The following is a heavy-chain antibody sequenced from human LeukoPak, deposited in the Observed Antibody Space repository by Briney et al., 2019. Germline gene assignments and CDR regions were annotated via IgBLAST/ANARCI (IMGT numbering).Heavy chain of an antibody. Sequence: PSETLSLTCAVYGGSFSGYYWSWIRQPPGKGLEWIGEINHSGSTNYNPSLESRVTISVDTSKNQFSLKLSSVTAADTAVYYCARSGGSSREVENYFDYWGQGTLVTVSS. CDR3: ARSGGSSREVENYFDY. J-gene: IGHJ4*02. CDR1: GGSFSGYY. D-gene: IGHD5-24*01. V-gene: IGHV4-34*01. CDR2: INHSGST.